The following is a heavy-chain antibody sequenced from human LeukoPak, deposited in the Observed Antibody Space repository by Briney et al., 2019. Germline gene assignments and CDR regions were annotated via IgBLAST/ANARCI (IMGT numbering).Heavy chain of an antibody. Sequence: GASVKVSCKASGYTFTSYDIKWVRQATGQGLEWMGWMNPNSGNTGYAQKFQGRVTMTEDTSTDTAYMELSSLRSEDTAVYYCATDSLYDSSGERDYWGQGTLVTVSS. V-gene: IGHV1-8*02. D-gene: IGHD3-22*01. J-gene: IGHJ4*02. CDR2: MNPNSGNT. CDR1: GYTFTSYD. CDR3: ATDSLYDSSGERDY.